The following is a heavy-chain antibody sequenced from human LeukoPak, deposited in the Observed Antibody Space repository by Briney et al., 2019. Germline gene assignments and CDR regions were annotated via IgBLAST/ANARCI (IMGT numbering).Heavy chain of an antibody. J-gene: IGHJ6*03. V-gene: IGHV4-34*01. D-gene: IGHD3-10*01. CDR3: ASWSGWNYYGSGSHYPGSRYYMDV. CDR1: DGSFSGYY. CDR2: INHSGST. Sequence: SETMSLTCAVYDGSFSGYYWSWIRQPPGKGLEWIGAINHSGSTNFNPSLKSRVTISVDTSKNQFSLKLSSVTATDTAVYYCASWSGWNYYGSGSHYPGSRYYMDVWGKGTTVTVSS.